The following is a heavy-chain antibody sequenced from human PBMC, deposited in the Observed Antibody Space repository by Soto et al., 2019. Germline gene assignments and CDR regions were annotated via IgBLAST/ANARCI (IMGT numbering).Heavy chain of an antibody. D-gene: IGHD2-21*02. CDR3: ARDLWGYCGTDCYPLDV. CDR2: FHYSGST. Sequence: SETLSLTCTVSGGSISSYYWSWIRQPPGKGLEWIGYFHYSGSTNYNPSLKSRVTISVDTSKNQFYLKVNSVIAADTAVYYCARDLWGYCGTDCYPLDVWGQGTTVTVSS. CDR1: GGSISSYY. J-gene: IGHJ6*02. V-gene: IGHV4-59*01.